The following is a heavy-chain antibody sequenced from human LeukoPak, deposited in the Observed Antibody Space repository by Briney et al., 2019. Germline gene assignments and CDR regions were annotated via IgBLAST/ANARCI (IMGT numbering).Heavy chain of an antibody. CDR1: GXTFSTYS. Sequence: GGSLRLSCAASGXTFSTYSVNWVRQAPGRGLEWVSYISSSTTTVYYADSVKGRFTISRDNAKNSLYLQMNSLRDEDTAVYFCARDGAGFDYWGQGALVTVSS. V-gene: IGHV3-48*02. CDR2: ISSSTTTV. CDR3: ARDGAGFDY. J-gene: IGHJ4*02. D-gene: IGHD3-9*01.